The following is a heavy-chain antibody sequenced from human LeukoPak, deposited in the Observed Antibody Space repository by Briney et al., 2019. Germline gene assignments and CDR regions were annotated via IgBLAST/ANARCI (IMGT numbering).Heavy chain of an antibody. CDR2: ISYDGSNK. J-gene: IGHJ6*02. CDR3: ARVDASAYCGGDCYSYYYYYGMDV. V-gene: IGHV3-30-3*01. D-gene: IGHD2-21*02. Sequence: GRSPRLSCAASGFTFSSYAMHWVRQAPGKGLEWVAAISYDGSNKYYADSVKGRFTISRDNSKNTLYLQMNSLRAEDTAVYYCARVDASAYCGGDCYSYYYYYGMDVWGQGTTVTVSS. CDR1: GFTFSSYA.